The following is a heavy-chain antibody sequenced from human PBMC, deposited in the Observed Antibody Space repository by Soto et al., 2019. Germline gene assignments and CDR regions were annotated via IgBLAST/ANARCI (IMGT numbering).Heavy chain of an antibody. CDR2: IYYSGTT. D-gene: IGHD4-17*01. CDR3: ARRTDDYGDIDD. Sequence: VSLTFTVTGRSISCSYWLWIRQPPGKGLEWIGYIYYSGTTNYNPSLKSRVTISVDTSKNQFSLKLSDETAVDTAVKYCARRTDDYGDIDDWGQGTPVTVSS. V-gene: IGHV4-59*01. J-gene: IGHJ4*02. CDR1: GRSISCSY.